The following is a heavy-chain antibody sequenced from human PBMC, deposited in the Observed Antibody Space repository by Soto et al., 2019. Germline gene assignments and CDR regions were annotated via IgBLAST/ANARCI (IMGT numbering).Heavy chain of an antibody. Sequence: ASVKVSCKASGYTFTGYYMHWVRQAPGQGLEWMGWINPNSGGTNYAQKFQGWVTMTRDTSISTAYMELSRLRSDDTAVHYCARDLDSYGYTVGYYFDYWGQGTLVTVSS. CDR2: INPNSGGT. V-gene: IGHV1-2*04. D-gene: IGHD5-18*01. CDR1: GYTFTGYY. J-gene: IGHJ4*02. CDR3: ARDLDSYGYTVGYYFDY.